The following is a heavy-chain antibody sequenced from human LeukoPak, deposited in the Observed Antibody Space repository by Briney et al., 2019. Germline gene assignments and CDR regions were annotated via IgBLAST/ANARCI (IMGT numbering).Heavy chain of an antibody. CDR1: GFAFSSYE. CDR2: ISSSGSTI. V-gene: IGHV3-48*03. D-gene: IGHD3-10*01. Sequence: GGSLRLSCAASGFAFSSYEMNWVRQAPGKGLEWVSYISSSGSTIYYADSVKGRFTISRDNAKNSLYLQMNSLRAEDTAVYYCAGPRRDLLSAFEIWGQGTMVTVSS. J-gene: IGHJ3*02. CDR3: AGPRRDLLSAFEI.